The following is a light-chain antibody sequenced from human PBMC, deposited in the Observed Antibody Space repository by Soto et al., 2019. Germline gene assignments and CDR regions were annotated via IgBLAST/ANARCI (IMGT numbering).Light chain of an antibody. V-gene: IGKV4-1*01. CDR2: WAS. CDR3: QQYYSTPPYT. CDR1: QSVLYSSNNKNY. J-gene: IGKJ2*01. Sequence: DIVLTQSPDSLAVSLGERATINCKSSQSVLYSSNNKNYLAWYQQKPGQPPKLLIYWASTRESGVPDRFSGSGSGTYITLTISSLQAEDVAVYYCQQYYSTPPYTFGQGTKLEIK.